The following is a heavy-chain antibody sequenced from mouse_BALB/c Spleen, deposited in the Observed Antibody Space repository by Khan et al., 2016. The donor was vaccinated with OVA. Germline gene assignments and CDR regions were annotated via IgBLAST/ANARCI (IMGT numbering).Heavy chain of an antibody. J-gene: IGHJ3*01. CDR1: GFTFSSYS. CDR3: ASHLTGSFAY. CDR2: ISSDGDYT. Sequence: EVQVVESGGDLVKPGGSLKLSCAASGFTFSSYSMSWVRQTPDERLEWVATISSDGDYTYYPDSVKGRFTISRDNAKNTLYLQMSSLKSEDTAMYYCASHLTGSFAYWGQGTLVTVSA. V-gene: IGHV5-6*01. D-gene: IGHD4-1*01.